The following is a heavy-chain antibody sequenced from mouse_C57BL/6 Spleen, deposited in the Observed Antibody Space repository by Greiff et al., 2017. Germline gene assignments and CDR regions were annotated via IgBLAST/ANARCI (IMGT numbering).Heavy chain of an antibody. D-gene: IGHD2-4*01. CDR3: ARDPGDYGGDWYFDV. CDR1: GFTFSDYY. J-gene: IGHJ1*03. Sequence: EVQLVESEGGLVQPGSSLKLSCTASGFTFSDYYMAWVRQVPEKGLEWVANINYDGSSTYYLDSLKSRFIISRDNAKNILYLQRSSLKSEDTATYYCARDPGDYGGDWYFDVWGTGTTVTVSS. CDR2: INYDGSST. V-gene: IGHV5-16*01.